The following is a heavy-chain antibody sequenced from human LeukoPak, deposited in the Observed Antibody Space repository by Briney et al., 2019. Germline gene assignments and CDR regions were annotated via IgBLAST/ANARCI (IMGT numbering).Heavy chain of an antibody. Sequence: GGSLRLSCTASGFTFGDYAMSWFRQAPGKGLEWLAFIRHDGSNEYFADSVKGRFTISRDNSKNTLYLQMNSLRSEDTAVYYCAKDVVPLAYHYYMDVWGKGTTVTFSS. V-gene: IGHV3-30*02. CDR3: AKDVVPLAYHYYMDV. CDR1: GFTFGDYA. CDR2: IRHDGSNE. J-gene: IGHJ6*03. D-gene: IGHD3-16*01.